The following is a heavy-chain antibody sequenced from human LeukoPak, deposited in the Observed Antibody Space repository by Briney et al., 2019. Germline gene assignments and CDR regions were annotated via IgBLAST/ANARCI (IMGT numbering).Heavy chain of an antibody. CDR3: ARGPMTTVVTLAGAFDI. Sequence: PSETLSLTCAVYGGSFSGYYWSWIRQPPGKGLEWIGEINHSGSTNYNPSLKSRVTISVDTSKNQFSLKLSSVTAADTAVYYCARGPMTTVVTLAGAFDIWGQGTMVTVSS. D-gene: IGHD4-17*01. V-gene: IGHV4-34*01. CDR1: GGSFSGYY. CDR2: INHSGST. J-gene: IGHJ3*02.